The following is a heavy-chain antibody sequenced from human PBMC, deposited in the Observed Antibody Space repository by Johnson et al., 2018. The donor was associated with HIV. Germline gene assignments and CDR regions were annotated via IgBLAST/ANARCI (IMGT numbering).Heavy chain of an antibody. CDR2: ISGSGGSR. V-gene: IGHV3-23*04. CDR1: GFTFSSYA. CDR3: ARDQSNGWNRGAFDI. J-gene: IGHJ3*02. D-gene: IGHD6-19*01. Sequence: VQLVESGGGLVQPGGSLRLSCAASGFTFSSYAMSWVRQGPGKGLEWVSGISGSGGSRNYADSVKGRFTISRDNSKNTLYLQMNSLRAEDTAVYYCARDQSNGWNRGAFDIWGQGTVVTVSS.